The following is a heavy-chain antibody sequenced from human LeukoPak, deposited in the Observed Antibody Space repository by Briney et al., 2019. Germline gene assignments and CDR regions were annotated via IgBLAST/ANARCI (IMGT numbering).Heavy chain of an antibody. CDR3: ARSGDCGGDCSFDAFDI. CDR2: IYPGDSDT. Sequence: GESLKISCKGSGYSFTSYWIGWVRQMPGKGLEWMGIIYPGDSDTRYSPSFQGQVTISADKSISTAYLQWSSLKASDTAMYYCARSGDCGGDCSFDAFDIWGQGTMVTVSS. J-gene: IGHJ3*02. D-gene: IGHD2-21*02. V-gene: IGHV5-51*01. CDR1: GYSFTSYW.